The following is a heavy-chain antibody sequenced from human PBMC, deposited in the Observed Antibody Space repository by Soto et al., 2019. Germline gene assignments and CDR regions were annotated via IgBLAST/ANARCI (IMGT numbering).Heavy chain of an antibody. CDR1: GGSISSGDYY. V-gene: IGHV4-30-4*01. CDR3: ARVWIAARPGDWFDP. D-gene: IGHD6-6*01. CDR2: IYYSGST. J-gene: IGHJ5*02. Sequence: QVQLQESGPGLVKPSQTLSLTCTVSGGSISSGDYYWSWIRQPPGKGLEWIGYIYYSGSTYYNPSLKGRVTISVDTSKNQFSLQLSSVTAADTAVYYCARVWIAARPGDWFDPWGQGTLVTVSS.